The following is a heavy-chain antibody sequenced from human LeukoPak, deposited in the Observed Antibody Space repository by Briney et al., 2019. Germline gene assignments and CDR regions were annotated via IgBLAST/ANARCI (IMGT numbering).Heavy chain of an antibody. CDR2: ISSSSSYI. J-gene: IGHJ6*02. Sequence: GGSLRLSCAASGFTFSSYSMNWVRQAPGKGLEWVSSISSSSSYIYYADSVKGRFTISRDNSKTTLYLQMNSLRAEDTALYYCAKDDYYYHSNGYYLDYYYGMDVWGQGTTVTVS. D-gene: IGHD3-22*01. V-gene: IGHV3-21*04. CDR1: GFTFSSYS. CDR3: AKDDYYYHSNGYYLDYYYGMDV.